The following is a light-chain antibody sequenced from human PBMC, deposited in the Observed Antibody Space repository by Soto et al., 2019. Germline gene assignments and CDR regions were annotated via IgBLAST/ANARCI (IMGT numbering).Light chain of an antibody. CDR2: EAS. V-gene: IGKV1-5*03. CDR1: QSISSW. Sequence: DIQMTQSPSTLSASVGDRVTITCRASQSISSWLAWYQQKPGIAPKLLIYEASTLNSGVPSRFSGSGSGTEFTLTISSLQPDDFATYYRQQYNGNSRTFGQGTKVEIK. J-gene: IGKJ1*01. CDR3: QQYNGNSRT.